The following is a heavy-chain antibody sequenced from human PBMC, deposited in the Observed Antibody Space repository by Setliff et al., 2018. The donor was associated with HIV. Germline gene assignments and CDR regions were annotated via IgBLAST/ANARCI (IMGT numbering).Heavy chain of an antibody. Sequence: PSETLSLTCTVAGVSISRGSYSWGWGRQPPGKGLEWIGRIYSTGSTNYNPSLKSRVTMSVDMSKNQFSLELRSVTAADPAIYYCAIEHPSGWYVCLDYWGPGTLVTVSS. CDR2: IYSTGST. CDR1: GVSISRGSYS. D-gene: IGHD6-19*01. J-gene: IGHJ4*02. CDR3: AIEHPSGWYVCLDY. V-gene: IGHV4-61*05.